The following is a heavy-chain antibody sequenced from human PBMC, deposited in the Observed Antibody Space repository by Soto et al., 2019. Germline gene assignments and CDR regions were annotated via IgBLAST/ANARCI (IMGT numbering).Heavy chain of an antibody. J-gene: IGHJ3*02. CDR2: IYRGDAT. CDR1: GFSVSDNY. V-gene: IGHV3-53*01. CDR3: ARDRSDSSRDDSFDI. Sequence: GGSLRLSCAVSGFSVSDNYMSWVRQAPGKGLEWVSVIYRGDATYYADSVKGRFTIPRDNSKNTVYIQMNSLRAEDTAVYYCARDRSDSSRDDSFDIWGQGTMVTVSS. D-gene: IGHD6-25*01.